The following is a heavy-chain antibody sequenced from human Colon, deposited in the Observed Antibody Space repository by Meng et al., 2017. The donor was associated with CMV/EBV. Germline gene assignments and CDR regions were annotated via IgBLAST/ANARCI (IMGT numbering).Heavy chain of an antibody. V-gene: IGHV3-7*01. CDR1: GFTLSPYW. Sequence: GGPLRLSCAASGFTLSPYWMKWVRQAPGKGLEWVASINKDGSGKYYVASVRGRFTISRDNAKNSLYLQLDTLRAEDTALYYCARDDGDYWGQGMLVTVSS. CDR3: ARDDGDY. CDR2: INKDGSGK. D-gene: IGHD5-24*01. J-gene: IGHJ4*02.